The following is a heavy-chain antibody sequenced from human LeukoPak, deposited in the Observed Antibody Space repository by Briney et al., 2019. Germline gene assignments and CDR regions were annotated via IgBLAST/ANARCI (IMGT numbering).Heavy chain of an antibody. CDR3: ARGLVGATGSLDY. J-gene: IGHJ4*02. V-gene: IGHV3-48*03. CDR2: ISSRGSTK. Sequence: GGSLRLSCAASGFTFSSYEMNWVRQAPGKGLEWVSYISSRGSTKYYADSVKGRFTISRDNSKNTLYLQMNSLRAEDTAVYYCARGLVGATGSLDYWGQGTLVTVSS. CDR1: GFTFSSYE. D-gene: IGHD1-26*01.